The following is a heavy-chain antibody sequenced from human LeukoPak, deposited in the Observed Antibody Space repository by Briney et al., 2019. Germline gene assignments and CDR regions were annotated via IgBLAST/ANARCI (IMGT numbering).Heavy chain of an antibody. CDR2: ISSSSSYI. J-gene: IGHJ4*02. CDR1: GFTLSSHS. Sequence: PGGSLRLSCAAYGFTLSSHSMNWVRQAPGKGLEWVSSISSSSSYIYYADSVKGRFTISRDNAKNSLYLQMNSLRAEDTAVYYCARDFKTIQLRDYWGQGTLVTVSS. V-gene: IGHV3-21*01. CDR3: ARDFKTIQLRDY. D-gene: IGHD5-18*01.